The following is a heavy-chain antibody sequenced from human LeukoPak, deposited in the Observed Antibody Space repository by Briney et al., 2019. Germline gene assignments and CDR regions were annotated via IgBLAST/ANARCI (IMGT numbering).Heavy chain of an antibody. J-gene: IGHJ3*02. V-gene: IGHV4-4*02. CDR3: ARDYTGRYCSGGSCYVGDAFDI. CDR1: GGSISSSTNW. CDR2: IYHSGGT. Sequence: SGTLSLTCAVSGGSISSSTNWWSWVRQPPGKGLEWIGEIYHSGGTNYNPSLKSRITISVDKSQNQFSLKVNSLTAADTAVYYCARDYTGRYCSGGSCYVGDAFDIWGQGTMVTVSS. D-gene: IGHD2-15*01.